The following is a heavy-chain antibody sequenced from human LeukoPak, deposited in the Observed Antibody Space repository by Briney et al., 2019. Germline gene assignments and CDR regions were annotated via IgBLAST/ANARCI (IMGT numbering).Heavy chain of an antibody. D-gene: IGHD3-3*01. CDR1: GGTFSSYT. V-gene: IGHV1-69*13. CDR2: IIPIFGTA. J-gene: IGHJ6*03. Sequence: SVKVSCKASGGTFSSYTISWVRQAPGQGLEWMGGIIPIFGTANYAQKFQGRVTITADESTSTAYMELSSLRSEDTAVYYCARVRPIFGVVYYYYYYMDVWGKGTTVTVSS. CDR3: ARVRPIFGVVYYYYYYMDV.